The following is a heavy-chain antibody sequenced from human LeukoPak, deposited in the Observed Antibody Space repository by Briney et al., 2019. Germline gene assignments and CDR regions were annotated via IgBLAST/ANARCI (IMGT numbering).Heavy chain of an antibody. Sequence: GESLRLSCAASGFIFSNYAMNWVRQAPGKGLEWVSYISTSSSTIYYADSVKGRFTISRDNAKNSLYLQMNSLRAEDTAVYYCARVGAYCTNGVCFIAYYFDYWGQGTLVTVSS. D-gene: IGHD2-8*01. V-gene: IGHV3-48*01. CDR3: ARVGAYCTNGVCFIAYYFDY. CDR2: ISTSSSTI. CDR1: GFIFSNYA. J-gene: IGHJ4*02.